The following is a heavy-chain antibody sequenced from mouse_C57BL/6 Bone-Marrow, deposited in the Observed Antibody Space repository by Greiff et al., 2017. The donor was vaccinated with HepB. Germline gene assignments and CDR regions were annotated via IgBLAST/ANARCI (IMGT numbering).Heavy chain of an antibody. J-gene: IGHJ3*01. CDR2: IYPGGGYT. V-gene: IGHV1-63*01. CDR1: GYTFTNYW. D-gene: IGHD2-4*01. Sequence: VQVVESGAELVRPGTSVKMSCKASGYTFTNYWIGWAKQRPGHGLEWIGDIYPGGGYTNYNEKFKGKATLTADKSSSTAYMQFSSMTSEDSAIYYCARYDYDAWFAYWGQGTLVTVSA. CDR3: ARYDYDAWFAY.